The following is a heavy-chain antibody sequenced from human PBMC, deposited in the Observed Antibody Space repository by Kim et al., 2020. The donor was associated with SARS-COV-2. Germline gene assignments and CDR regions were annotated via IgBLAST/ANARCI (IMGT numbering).Heavy chain of an antibody. Sequence: ASVKVSCKTSGYTFTSYGINWVRQAPGQGLEWMGWISTYNGNTNYAQKLQGRVTMTTDTSANTAYMELRSLRSDDTAVYYCARFFFPTPDYYYNVLKGISMDVWGQGTTVTVSS. D-gene: IGHD3-9*01. V-gene: IGHV1-18*01. CDR3: ARFFFPTPDYYYNVLKGISMDV. J-gene: IGHJ6*02. CDR1: GYTFTSYG. CDR2: ISTYNGNT.